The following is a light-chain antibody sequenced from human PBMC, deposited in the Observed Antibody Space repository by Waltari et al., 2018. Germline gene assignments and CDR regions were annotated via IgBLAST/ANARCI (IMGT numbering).Light chain of an antibody. J-gene: IGKJ4*01. V-gene: IGKV2-40*01. CDR2: TVS. Sequence: EIVMTQTPLALPVAAGEPATIACRSSESLLDSDDGNIYLDWYLQKPEQSPQPLIYTVSYRASGVPDRFSGSGSGTDFTLKLSRVEAEDVGVYYCMPRLEFPLTFGGGTKVEIK. CDR3: MPRLEFPLT. CDR1: ESLLDSDDGNIY.